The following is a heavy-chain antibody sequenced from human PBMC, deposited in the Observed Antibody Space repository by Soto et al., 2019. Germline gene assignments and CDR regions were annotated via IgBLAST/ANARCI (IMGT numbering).Heavy chain of an antibody. D-gene: IGHD6-19*01. CDR2: INPSGGST. CDR3: ARDQRQWLVPTISGIYYYYGMDV. CDR1: GYTFTSYY. Sequence: ASVKVSCKASGYTFTSYYMHWVRQAPGQGLEWMGIINPSGGSTSYAQKFQGRVTMTRDTSTSTVYMELSSLRSEDTAVYYCARDQRQWLVPTISGIYYYYGMDVWGQGTTVTVCS. V-gene: IGHV1-46*01. J-gene: IGHJ6*02.